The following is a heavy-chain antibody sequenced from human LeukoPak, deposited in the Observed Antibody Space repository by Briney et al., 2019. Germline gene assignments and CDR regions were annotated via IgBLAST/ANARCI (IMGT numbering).Heavy chain of an antibody. J-gene: IGHJ4*02. CDR3: ARDRGSSGWYEFDS. Sequence: GGSLRLSCAASGFCFGTYWMTWVRQAPGKGLEWVANIKQDGSEKYYVDSVKGRFTISRDNAKNSLYLQMNSLRAEDTAVYYCARDRGSSGWYEFDSWGQGTLVTVSS. V-gene: IGHV3-7*01. CDR2: IKQDGSEK. D-gene: IGHD6-19*01. CDR1: GFCFGTYW.